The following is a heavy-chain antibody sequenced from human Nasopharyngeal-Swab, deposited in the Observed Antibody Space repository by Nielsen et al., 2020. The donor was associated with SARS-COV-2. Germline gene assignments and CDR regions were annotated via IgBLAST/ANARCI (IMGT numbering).Heavy chain of an antibody. Sequence: GESLKISCAASGFTFSDHYMTWIRQAPGKGLEWVSYMSSSGRTTYYGDSVMGRFTISRDNAKNSLYLQMNSLRAEDTAVYYCATSGYTLGSPFDYWGQGTLVTVSS. CDR3: ATSGYTLGSPFDY. CDR2: MSSSGRTT. J-gene: IGHJ4*02. V-gene: IGHV3-11*01. D-gene: IGHD5-18*01. CDR1: GFTFSDHY.